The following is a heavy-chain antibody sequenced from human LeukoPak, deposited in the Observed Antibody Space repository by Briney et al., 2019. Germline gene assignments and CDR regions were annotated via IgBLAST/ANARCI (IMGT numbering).Heavy chain of an antibody. CDR2: ISAYNGNT. J-gene: IGHJ3*02. CDR1: GYTFINYG. CDR3: ARWDYYDSRTFDI. D-gene: IGHD3-22*01. Sequence: ASVKVSCKASGYTFINYGTTWVRQAPGQGLEWMGWISAYNGNTNYAQKLQGRVTMTTDTSSSTAYMELRSLRSDDTAVYYCARWDYYDSRTFDIWGQGTMVTVSS. V-gene: IGHV1-18*01.